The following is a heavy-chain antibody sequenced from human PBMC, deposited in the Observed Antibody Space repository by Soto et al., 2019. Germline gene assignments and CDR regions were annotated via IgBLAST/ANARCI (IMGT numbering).Heavy chain of an antibody. V-gene: IGHV3-33*01. J-gene: IGHJ6*01. CDR1: GFTFSSYG. CDR2: IWYDGSNK. Sequence: QVQLVESGGGVVQPGRSLRLSCAASGFTFSSYGMHWVRQAPGKGLEWVAVIWYDGSNKYYADSVKGRFTISRDNSKNTLYLQMNSLRAEDTAVYYCARDLGYCSSTSCYAGNDYYGMDVW. CDR3: ARDLGYCSSTSCYAGNDYYGMDV. D-gene: IGHD2-2*01.